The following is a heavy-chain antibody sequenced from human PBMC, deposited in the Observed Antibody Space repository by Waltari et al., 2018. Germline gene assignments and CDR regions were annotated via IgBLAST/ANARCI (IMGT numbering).Heavy chain of an antibody. CDR1: GYSISSGYY. D-gene: IGHD1-26*01. CDR2: IYHSGST. Sequence: QVQLQESGPGLVKPSETLSLTCAVSGYSISSGYYWGWIRQPPGKGLEWIGSIYHSGSTSYNPSLKSRVTISVDTSKNQFSLKLSSVTAADTAVYYCARSRGSYLGNYFDYWGQGTLVTVSS. CDR3: ARSRGSYLGNYFDY. J-gene: IGHJ4*02. V-gene: IGHV4-38-2*01.